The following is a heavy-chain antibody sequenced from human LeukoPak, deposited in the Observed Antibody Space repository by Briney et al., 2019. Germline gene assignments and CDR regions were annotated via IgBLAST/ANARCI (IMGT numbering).Heavy chain of an antibody. CDR1: GGSISNDGYY. D-gene: IGHD5-12*01. V-gene: IGHV4-31*03. Sequence: SQTLSLTCTVSGGSISNDGYYWSWIRQHPGKGLEWIGYIYYSGSTYYNPSLKSRVTISVDTSKNQFSLKLSSVTAADTAVYYCARGTYRGYDFDYWGQGTLVTVSS. CDR2: IYYSGST. J-gene: IGHJ4*02. CDR3: ARGTYRGYDFDY.